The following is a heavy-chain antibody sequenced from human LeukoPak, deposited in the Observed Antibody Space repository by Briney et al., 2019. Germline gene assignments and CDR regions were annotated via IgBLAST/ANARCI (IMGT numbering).Heavy chain of an antibody. V-gene: IGHV3-33*06. D-gene: IGHD3-22*01. CDR1: VFTFSRYA. Sequence: GRSLRLSCAASVFTFSRYAMHWVRQAPGKGLEWVAFIWYDGSNKDYTDSVKGRFTISRDNAKNRLRLQMNSLRAEDTAVYYCAKDYRGYYDSSAWDYWGQGTLVTVSS. CDR3: AKDYRGYYDSSAWDY. CDR2: IWYDGSNK. J-gene: IGHJ4*02.